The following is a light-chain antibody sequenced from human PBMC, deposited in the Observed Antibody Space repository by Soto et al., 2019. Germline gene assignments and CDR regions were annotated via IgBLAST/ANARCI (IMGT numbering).Light chain of an antibody. CDR1: QAIRYD. V-gene: IGKV1-6*01. CDR2: AAS. J-gene: IGKJ1*01. CDR3: LQDYKYPWT. Sequence: AIQLTQSPSSLSASVGDRVTITCRASQAIRYDLGWYQHKPGTAPRLLIYAASSLQSGVPSRFSGSGSGTDFTLTISSLQPEDFATYYCLQDYKYPWTFGQGTKVDIK.